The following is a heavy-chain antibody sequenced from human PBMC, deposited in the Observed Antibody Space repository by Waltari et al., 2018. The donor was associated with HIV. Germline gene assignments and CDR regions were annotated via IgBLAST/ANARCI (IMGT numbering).Heavy chain of an antibody. CDR1: GFTFSYYW. Sequence: EVQLVESGGGLVQPGGSLRLSCAASGFTFSYYWMSGVRQGTGKGREWVANIKQEGSEKYYVDSVKGRLTSSRDNAKNSLYLQMNSLRAEDTAMYHCARDGPYSSGWYGSDYWGQGTLVTVSS. J-gene: IGHJ4*02. CDR2: IKQEGSEK. V-gene: IGHV3-7*01. D-gene: IGHD6-19*01. CDR3: ARDGPYSSGWYGSDY.